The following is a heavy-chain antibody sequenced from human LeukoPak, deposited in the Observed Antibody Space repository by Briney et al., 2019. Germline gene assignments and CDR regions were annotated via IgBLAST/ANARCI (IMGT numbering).Heavy chain of an antibody. CDR2: ISGSGGST. Sequence: GGSLRLSCAASGFTFSSYGMHWVRQAPGKGLEWVSAISGSGGSTYYADSVKGRFTISRDNSKNTLYLQMNSLRAEDTAVYYCAKDPRGDRAHYFDYWGQGTLVTVSS. V-gene: IGHV3-23*01. D-gene: IGHD3-10*01. J-gene: IGHJ4*02. CDR1: GFTFSSYG. CDR3: AKDPRGDRAHYFDY.